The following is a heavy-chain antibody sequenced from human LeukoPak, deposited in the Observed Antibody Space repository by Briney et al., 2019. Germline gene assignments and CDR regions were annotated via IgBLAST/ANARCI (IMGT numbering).Heavy chain of an antibody. J-gene: IGHJ4*02. CDR2: ISSSSSSTI. D-gene: IGHD2-21*02. V-gene: IGHV3-48*02. CDR1: GFTFSSYS. CDR3: ARESSSEYCGGDCSGVAFDY. Sequence: PGGSLRLSCAASGFTFSSYSMNWVRQAPGKGLEWVSYISSSSSSTIYYADSVKGRFTISRDNAKNSLYLQMNSLRDEDTAVYYCARESSSEYCGGDCSGVAFDYWGQGTLVTVSS.